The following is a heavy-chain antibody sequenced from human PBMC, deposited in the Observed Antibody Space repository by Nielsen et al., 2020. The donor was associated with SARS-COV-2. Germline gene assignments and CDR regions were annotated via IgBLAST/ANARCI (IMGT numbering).Heavy chain of an antibody. Sequence: GESLKISCTASGFTFGDYAMSWVRQAPGKGLEWVGFIRSKAYGGTTEYAASVKGRFTISRDDSKSIAYLQMNSLKTEDTAVYYCTRRLRFYLDYWGQGTLVTVSS. V-gene: IGHV3-49*04. CDR1: GFTFGDYA. J-gene: IGHJ4*02. CDR3: TRRLRFYLDY. CDR2: IRSKAYGGTT. D-gene: IGHD5-12*01.